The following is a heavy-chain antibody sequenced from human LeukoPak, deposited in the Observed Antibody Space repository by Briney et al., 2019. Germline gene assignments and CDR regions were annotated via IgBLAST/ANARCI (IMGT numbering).Heavy chain of an antibody. CDR3: AKTVAGYWYFDL. CDR2: IYYSGST. D-gene: IGHD6-19*01. CDR1: GGSISSYF. V-gene: IGHV4-59*08. Sequence: SETLSLTCTVSGGSISSYFWSWIRQPPGKALEWIGYIYYSGSTNYNPSLKSRVTISVDPSKNQFSLKLNSVTAADTAVYYCAKTVAGYWYFDLWGRGTLVTVSS. J-gene: IGHJ2*01.